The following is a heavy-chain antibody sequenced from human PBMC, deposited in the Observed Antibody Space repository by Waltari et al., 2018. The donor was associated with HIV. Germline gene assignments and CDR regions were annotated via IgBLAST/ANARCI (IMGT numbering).Heavy chain of an antibody. V-gene: IGHV3-30*01. CDR3: ARKSQLWLLGGYFDY. D-gene: IGHD5-18*01. CDR2: ISYDGSNK. J-gene: IGHJ4*02. CDR1: GFTFSSYA. Sequence: HVQLVESGGGVVQPGRSLRLSCAASGFTFSSYAMHWVRQAPGKGLEWVAVISYDGSNKYYADSVKGRFTISRDNSKNTLYLQMNSLRAEDTAVYYCARKSQLWLLGGYFDYWGQGTLVTVSS.